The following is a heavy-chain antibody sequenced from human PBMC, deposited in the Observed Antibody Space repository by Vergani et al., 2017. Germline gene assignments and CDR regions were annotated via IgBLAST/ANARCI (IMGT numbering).Heavy chain of an antibody. D-gene: IGHD1-7*01. CDR1: GGSISSYY. Sequence: QVQLQESGPGLVKPSETLSLTCTVSGGSISSYYWSWIRQPPGKGLEWIGYIYYSGSTNYNPSLKSRVTISVDTSKNQFSRKLSSVTAADTAVYYCARGDGIGSRYNWNYPRFDPWGQGTLVTVSS. J-gene: IGHJ5*02. CDR2: IYYSGST. V-gene: IGHV4-59*01. CDR3: ARGDGIGSRYNWNYPRFDP.